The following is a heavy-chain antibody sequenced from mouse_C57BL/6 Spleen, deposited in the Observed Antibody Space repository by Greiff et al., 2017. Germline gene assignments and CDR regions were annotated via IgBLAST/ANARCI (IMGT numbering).Heavy chain of an antibody. CDR2: IYPGSGST. V-gene: IGHV1-55*01. CDR3: AREDDGYPLDY. J-gene: IGHJ2*01. Sequence: QVQLQQPGAELVKPGASVKMSCKASGYTFTSSWITWVKQRPGQGLEWIGDIYPGSGSTNYNEKFKSKATLTVDTSSSTAYMQLSSLTSEDSAVYYCAREDDGYPLDYWGQGTTLTVSS. CDR1: GYTFTSSW. D-gene: IGHD2-3*01.